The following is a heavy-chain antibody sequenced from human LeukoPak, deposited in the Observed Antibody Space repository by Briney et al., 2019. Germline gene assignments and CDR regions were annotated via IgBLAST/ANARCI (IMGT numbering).Heavy chain of an antibody. CDR1: GFTFSKYA. V-gene: IGHV3-23*01. D-gene: IGHD3-22*01. CDR3: AKSNYFDSGGYYFFDY. Sequence: PGGSLRLSCAASGFTFSKYAMTWVRQAPGKGLECVSGKSVSGGSTNYADSVKGRFTISRDNSKNTLYLQMNSLRAEDTAVYYCAKSNYFDSGGYYFFDYWGQGTLVTVSS. CDR2: KSVSGGST. J-gene: IGHJ4*02.